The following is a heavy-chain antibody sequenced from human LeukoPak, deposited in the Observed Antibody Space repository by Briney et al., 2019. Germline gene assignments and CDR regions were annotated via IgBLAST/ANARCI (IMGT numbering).Heavy chain of an antibody. D-gene: IGHD6-25*01. J-gene: IGHJ4*02. V-gene: IGHV1-18*01. CDR1: GYTFTSYG. CDR3: ARDMRLPGHYDY. CDR2: ISAYNGNT. Sequence: GASVKVSCKASGYTFTSYGISWVRQAPGQGLEWMGWISAYNGNTNYAQKLQGRVTMTTDTSTSIVYMELRSLRSDDTAVYYCARDMRLPGHYDYWGQGTLVTVSS.